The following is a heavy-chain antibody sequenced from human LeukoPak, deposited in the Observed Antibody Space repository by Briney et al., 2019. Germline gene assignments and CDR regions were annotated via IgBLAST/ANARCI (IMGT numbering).Heavy chain of an antibody. V-gene: IGHV3-23*01. CDR2: ISTSGHT. CDR1: GFTFKTYA. D-gene: IGHD3-22*01. CDR3: AKPMNYYDSTAYNPFDY. J-gene: IGHJ4*02. Sequence: GGPLRLSCATSGFTFKTYAMSWVRQAPGKGLEWVSGISTSGHTYYADSVKGRFTISRDNSKNTLYLQMNSLRAEDTAVYYCAKPMNYYDSTAYNPFDYWGQGTLVTVSS.